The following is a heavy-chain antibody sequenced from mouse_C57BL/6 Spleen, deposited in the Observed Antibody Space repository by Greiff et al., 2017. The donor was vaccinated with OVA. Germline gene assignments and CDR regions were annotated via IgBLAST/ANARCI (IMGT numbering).Heavy chain of an antibody. CDR1: GFTFSSYG. J-gene: IGHJ4*01. CDR3: ARQSRRGAMDY. Sequence: EVKLMESGGDLVKPGGSLKLSCAASGFTFSSYGMSWVRQTPDKRLEWVATISSGGSYTYYPDSVKGRFTISRDNAKNTLYLQMSSLKSEDTAMYYCARQSRRGAMDYWGQGTSVTVSS. CDR2: ISSGGSYT. V-gene: IGHV5-6*01.